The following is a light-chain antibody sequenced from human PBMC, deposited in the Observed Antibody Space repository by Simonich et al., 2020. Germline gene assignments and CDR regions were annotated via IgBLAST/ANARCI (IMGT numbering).Light chain of an antibody. J-gene: IGKJ5*01. Sequence: EIVLTPSPATLSLSPGERATLSCRASQSVSSYLAWYQQKPGQAPRRLIYDASNMATGIPARFSGSGSGTDFTLTISSLEPEDFAVYYCQQRSNWPITFGQGTRLEIK. V-gene: IGKV3-11*01. CDR1: QSVSSY. CDR3: QQRSNWPIT. CDR2: DAS.